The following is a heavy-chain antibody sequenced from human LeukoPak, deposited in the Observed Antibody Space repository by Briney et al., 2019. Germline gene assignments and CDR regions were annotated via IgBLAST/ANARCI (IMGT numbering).Heavy chain of an antibody. Sequence: KPSETLSLTCTVSGGSINNYYWNWIRQPAGKGLEWIGRIYTSGSTNYNPSLKSRVTMSVDTSKNQFSLKLSSVTAADTAVYYCARVPRDYDFWFDPWGQGTLVTVSS. CDR2: IYTSGST. CDR3: ARVPRDYDFWFDP. CDR1: GGSINNYY. V-gene: IGHV4-4*07. J-gene: IGHJ5*02. D-gene: IGHD3-3*01.